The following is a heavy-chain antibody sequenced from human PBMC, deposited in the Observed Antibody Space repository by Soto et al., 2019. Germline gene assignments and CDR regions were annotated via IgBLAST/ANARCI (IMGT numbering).Heavy chain of an antibody. CDR1: RFPFSCXA. CDR2: IRTKSNGYAT. D-gene: IGHD6-6*01. V-gene: IGHV3-73*01. J-gene: IGHJ4*02. Sequence: LXLXCAASRFPFSCXAIHWVSQACGKGLEWVARIRTKSNGYATTYAASVKGRFTISIDDSKNMSYLQMNGMKTEYTAMYYCSRVEYVTSSPIGWGQGTLGTVSS. CDR3: SRVEYVTSSPIG.